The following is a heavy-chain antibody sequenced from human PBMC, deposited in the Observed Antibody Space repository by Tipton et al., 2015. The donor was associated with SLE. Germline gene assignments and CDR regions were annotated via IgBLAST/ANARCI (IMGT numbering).Heavy chain of an antibody. CDR2: IYSLGGT. Sequence: TLSLTCSVSGGFISSHYWTWVRQPPGRGLEWIGYIYSLGGTNYNPSLKSRVTISVDTSKKQVSVKVTSVTAADTAVYYCARGYYWDGSYFFDLWGQGTLVTVSS. J-gene: IGHJ4*02. D-gene: IGHD2-21*01. CDR3: ARGYYWDGSYFFDL. V-gene: IGHV4-59*11. CDR1: GGFISSHY.